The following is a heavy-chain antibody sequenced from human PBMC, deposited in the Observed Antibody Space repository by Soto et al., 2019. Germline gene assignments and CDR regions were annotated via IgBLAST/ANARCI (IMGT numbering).Heavy chain of an antibody. CDR2: IRSKANSYET. Sequence: EVQLVESGGGLVQPGGSLKLSCAASGFTFSGSAMHWVRQASGKGLGWVGGIRSKANSYETAYAASGKGRFPISRDDSKHTAYLQMNSLKTEDTAVYYCTRRSSDSGYDEFDYWGQGTLVTVSS. J-gene: IGHJ4*02. CDR1: GFTFSGSA. V-gene: IGHV3-73*02. D-gene: IGHD5-12*01. CDR3: TRRSSDSGYDEFDY.